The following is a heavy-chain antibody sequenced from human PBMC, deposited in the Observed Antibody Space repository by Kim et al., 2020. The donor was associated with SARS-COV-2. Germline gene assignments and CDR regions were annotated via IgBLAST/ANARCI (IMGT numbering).Heavy chain of an antibody. J-gene: IGHJ4*02. D-gene: IGHD4-17*01. Sequence: SETLSLTCTVSGGSISSSSYYWGWIRQPPGKGLEWIGSIYYSGSTYYNPSLKSRVTISVDTSKNQFSLKLSSVTAADTAVYYCARHPLTTVTIDYWGQGTLVTVSS. V-gene: IGHV4-39*01. CDR3: ARHPLTTVTIDY. CDR1: GGSISSSSYY. CDR2: IYYSGST.